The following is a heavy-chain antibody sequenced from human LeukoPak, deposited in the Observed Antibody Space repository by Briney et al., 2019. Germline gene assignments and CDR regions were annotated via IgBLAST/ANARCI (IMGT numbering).Heavy chain of an antibody. CDR3: ARDLEYYYDSGQVRWFDP. Sequence: PGGSLRLSCAASGFTFSDYYMSWIRQAPGKGLERVSYISSSGSTIYYADSVKGRFTISRDNAKNSLYLQMNSLRAEDTAVYYCARDLEYYYDSGQVRWFDPWGQGTLVTVS. CDR2: ISSSGSTI. V-gene: IGHV3-11*01. D-gene: IGHD3-22*01. J-gene: IGHJ5*02. CDR1: GFTFSDYY.